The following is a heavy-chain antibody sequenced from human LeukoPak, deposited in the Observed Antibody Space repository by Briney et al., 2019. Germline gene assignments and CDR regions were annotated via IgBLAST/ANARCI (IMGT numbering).Heavy chain of an antibody. CDR1: VLTLRNFW. CDR3: ARSYGHSIDY. D-gene: IGHD3-10*01. Sequence: TGGSLRLSCAASVLTLRNFWMCWVRQALRKGLEWAATIKQDGSGQYYVDSVKGRFTISRDNAQNSLYLQMNNLRAEDTAVYYCARSYGHSIDYWGQGTLVTVSS. CDR2: IKQDGSGQ. V-gene: IGHV3-7*01. J-gene: IGHJ4*02.